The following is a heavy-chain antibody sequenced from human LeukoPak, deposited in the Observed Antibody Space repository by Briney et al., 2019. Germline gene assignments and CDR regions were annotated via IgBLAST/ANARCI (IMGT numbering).Heavy chain of an antibody. CDR3: ARAPAGLRDYYMDV. CDR1: GGSNSSYY. Sequence: PSETLSLTCTVSGGSNSSYYWSWIRQPAGKGLEWIGRIYTSGSTNYNPSLKSRVTMSVDTSKNQFSLKLSSVTAADTAVYYCARAPAGLRDYYMDVWGKGTTVTISS. V-gene: IGHV4-4*07. J-gene: IGHJ6*03. CDR2: IYTSGST.